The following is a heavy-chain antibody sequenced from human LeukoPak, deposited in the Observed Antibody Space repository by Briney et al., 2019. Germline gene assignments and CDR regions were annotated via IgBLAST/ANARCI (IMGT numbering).Heavy chain of an antibody. Sequence: GGSLRLSCAASGFAFNNYAMSWVRQAPGKGLEWVSAISDNGGDTKYADSVKGRFTISRDNSKNTLYLQMNSLRAEDTAIYYCGKDWKLDYWGQGTLVTVSS. CDR2: ISDNGGDT. CDR3: GKDWKLDY. V-gene: IGHV3-23*01. J-gene: IGHJ4*02. D-gene: IGHD1-1*01. CDR1: GFAFNNYA.